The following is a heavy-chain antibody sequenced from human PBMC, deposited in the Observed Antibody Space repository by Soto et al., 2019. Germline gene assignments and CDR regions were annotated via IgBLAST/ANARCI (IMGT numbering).Heavy chain of an antibody. CDR3: ARESSGWSWFDP. D-gene: IGHD6-19*01. V-gene: IGHV1-3*01. Sequence: EASVKVSCKASGYTFTSYAMHWVRQAPGQRLEWMGWINAGNGNTKYSQKFQGRVTITRDTSASTAYMELSSLRSEDTAVYYCARESSGWSWFDPWGQGTLVTVSS. CDR1: GYTFTSYA. J-gene: IGHJ5*02. CDR2: INAGNGNT.